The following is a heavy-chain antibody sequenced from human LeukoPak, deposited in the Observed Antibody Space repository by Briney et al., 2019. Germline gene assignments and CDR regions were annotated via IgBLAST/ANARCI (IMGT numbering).Heavy chain of an antibody. J-gene: IGHJ4*02. Sequence: GGSLRLSCAASGFTFSNAWMSWVRQAPGKGLEWVGRIKSKTDGGTIDYAAPVKGRFTISRDDSKNTLYLQMNSLKTEDTAVYYCVNLGYCTTSSCQPWGQGTLVTVSS. D-gene: IGHD2-2*01. CDR3: VNLGYCTTSSCQP. V-gene: IGHV3-15*01. CDR1: GFTFSNAW. CDR2: IKSKTDGGTI.